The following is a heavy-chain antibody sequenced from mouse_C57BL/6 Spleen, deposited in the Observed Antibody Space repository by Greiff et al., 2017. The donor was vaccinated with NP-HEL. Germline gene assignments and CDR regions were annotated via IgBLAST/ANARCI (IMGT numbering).Heavy chain of an antibody. CDR1: G. CDR3: ARDYGSSYDFDV. J-gene: IGHJ1*03. CDR2: ISSGSSTI. D-gene: IGHD1-1*01. V-gene: IGHV5-17*01. Sequence: EVQRVESGGGLVKPGGSLKLSCAASGMHWVRQAPEKGLEWVAYISSGSSTIYYADTVKGRFTISRDNAKNTLFLQMTSLRSEDTAMYYCARDYGSSYDFDVWGTGTTVTVSS.